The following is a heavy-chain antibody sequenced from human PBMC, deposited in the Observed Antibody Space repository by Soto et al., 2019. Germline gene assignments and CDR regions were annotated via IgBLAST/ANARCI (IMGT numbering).Heavy chain of an antibody. CDR1: GFTFSSYA. CDR2: MSSDGSNT. CDR3: TKSHSTALVPYYFDY. Sequence: QVRLVASGGGVVQPGTSLRLSCAASGFTFSSYAIHWVRQAPGKGLEWVAFMSSDGSNTFYADSVRGRFTVSRDNSKSTLYLQMNGLMPEDTAVYYCTKSHSTALVPYYFDYWGQGTLVTVSS. J-gene: IGHJ4*02. D-gene: IGHD5-18*01. V-gene: IGHV3-30*18.